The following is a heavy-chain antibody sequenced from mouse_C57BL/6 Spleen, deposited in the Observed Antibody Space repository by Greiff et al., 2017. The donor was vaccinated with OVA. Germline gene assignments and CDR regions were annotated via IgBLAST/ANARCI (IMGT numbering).Heavy chain of an antibody. J-gene: IGHJ2*01. CDR2: IYWDDDK. CDR1: GISLSTSGMG. V-gene: IGHV8-12*01. CDR3: ARAFYGYDEEKSFDY. Sequence: ESGPGILQSSQTLSLTCSFSGISLSTSGMGVSWIRQPSGKGLEWLAHIYWDDDKRYNPSLKSRLTISKDTSRNQVFLKITSVDTADTATYYCARAFYGYDEEKSFDYWGQGTTLTVSS. D-gene: IGHD2-2*01.